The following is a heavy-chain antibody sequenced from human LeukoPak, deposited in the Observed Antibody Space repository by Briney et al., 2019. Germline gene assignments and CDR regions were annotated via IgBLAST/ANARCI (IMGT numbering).Heavy chain of an antibody. J-gene: IGHJ4*02. Sequence: SETLSLTCTVSGGSISSYYWSWIRQPARKGREWIGRIYTSGSTHYNPSLKSRVTMSVDTSKNQFSLKLSSVTAADTAVYYCARRYCGGDCYPYYFDYWGQGTLVTVSS. D-gene: IGHD2-21*02. CDR3: ARRYCGGDCYPYYFDY. V-gene: IGHV4-4*07. CDR1: GGSISSYY. CDR2: IYTSGST.